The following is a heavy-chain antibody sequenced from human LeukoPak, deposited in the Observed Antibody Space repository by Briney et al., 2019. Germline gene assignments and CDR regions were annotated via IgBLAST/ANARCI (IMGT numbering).Heavy chain of an antibody. CDR1: GFTFSSYA. CDR3: AKDRLTMIVAHGWFDP. J-gene: IGHJ5*02. D-gene: IGHD3-22*01. Sequence: SGGSLRLSCAASGFTFSSYAMSWVRQAPGKGLEWVSAISGSGGSTYYADSVKGRFTISRDNSKNTLYLQMNSLRAEDTAVYYCAKDRLTMIVAHGWFDPWGQGTLVTVSS. V-gene: IGHV3-23*01. CDR2: ISGSGGST.